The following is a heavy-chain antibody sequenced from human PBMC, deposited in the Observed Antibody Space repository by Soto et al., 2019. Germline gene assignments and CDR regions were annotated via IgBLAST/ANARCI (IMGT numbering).Heavy chain of an antibody. V-gene: IGHV4-31*03. CDR1: GGSISSGGYY. J-gene: IGHJ3*02. CDR2: IYYSGST. D-gene: IGHD2-15*01. CDR3: ASHGYCSGGSCLNAFDI. Sequence: PSETLSLACTVSGGSISSGGYYWSWIRQHPGKGLEWIGYIYYSGSTYYNPSLKSRVTISVDTSKNQFSLKLSSVTAADTAVYYCASHGYCSGGSCLNAFDIWGQGTMVTVSS.